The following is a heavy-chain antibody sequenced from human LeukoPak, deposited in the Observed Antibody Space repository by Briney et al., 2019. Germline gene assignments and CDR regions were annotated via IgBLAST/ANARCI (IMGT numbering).Heavy chain of an antibody. J-gene: IGHJ4*02. V-gene: IGHV1-69*04. D-gene: IGHD4-17*01. CDR1: GGTFSSYA. CDR2: IIPILGIA. CDR3: ARNDYGNYYFDY. Sequence: ASVKVSCKASGGTFSSYAISWVRQAPGQGLEWMGRIIPILGIANYAQKFQGRVTMTRNTSISTAYMELSSLRSEDTAVYYCARNDYGNYYFDYWGQGTLVTVSS.